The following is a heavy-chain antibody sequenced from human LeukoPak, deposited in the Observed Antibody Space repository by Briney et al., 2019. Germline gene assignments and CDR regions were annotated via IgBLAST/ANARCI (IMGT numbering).Heavy chain of an antibody. CDR2: IIPIFGTA. Sequence: SVKVSCKASGGTFSSYAIRWVRQAPGQGLEWMGGIIPIFGTANYAQKFQGRVTITADESTSTAYMELSSLRSEDTAVYYCASLGYSYGPTLYGMDVWGKGTTVTVSS. CDR1: GGTFSSYA. D-gene: IGHD5-18*01. J-gene: IGHJ6*04. CDR3: ASLGYSYGPTLYGMDV. V-gene: IGHV1-69*01.